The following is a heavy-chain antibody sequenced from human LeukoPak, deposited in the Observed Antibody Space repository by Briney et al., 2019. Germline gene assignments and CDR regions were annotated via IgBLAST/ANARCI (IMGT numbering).Heavy chain of an antibody. Sequence: GGSLRLSCAASGFTFSSYWMSRVRQAPGRGLEWVANIKQDGSEKYYVDSVKGRFTISRDNAKNSLYLQMNSLRAEDTAVYYCAREGAVLLWFGVPLDYWGQGILVTVSS. CDR3: AREGAVLLWFGVPLDY. CDR2: IKQDGSEK. V-gene: IGHV3-7*01. CDR1: GFTFSSYW. J-gene: IGHJ4*02. D-gene: IGHD3-10*01.